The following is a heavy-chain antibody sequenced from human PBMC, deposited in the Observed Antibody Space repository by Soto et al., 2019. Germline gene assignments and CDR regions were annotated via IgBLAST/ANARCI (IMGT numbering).Heavy chain of an antibody. D-gene: IGHD2-2*01. CDR1: GGSVSSDSYY. CDR3: ARLDCVTTTCQFDY. V-gene: IGHV4-61*03. Sequence: QVQLQESGPGLVKPSETLSLTCTVSGGSVSSDSYYWSWIRQPPGKGLEWIGYIYYSGSTNHNPPLTSRVTISVDTSKNHLSLKLSSVTAADTAVYYCARLDCVTTTCQFDYWGQGALVTVSS. CDR2: IYYSGST. J-gene: IGHJ4*02.